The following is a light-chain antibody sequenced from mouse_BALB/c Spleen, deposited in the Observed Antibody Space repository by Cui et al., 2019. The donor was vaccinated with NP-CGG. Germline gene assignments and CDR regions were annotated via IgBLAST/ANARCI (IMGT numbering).Light chain of an antibody. Sequence: QTVVTQESALTTSPGETVTLTCRSSTGAVTTSNYANWVQEKPDHLFTGLIGTKNRAPGIPARFSGSLIGDKAALTITGAQTEDEAVYFCALWYSNHWVFGGGTKLTVL. J-gene: IGLJ1*01. CDR3: ALWYSNHWV. V-gene: IGLV1*01. CDR2: TK. CDR1: TGAVTTSNY.